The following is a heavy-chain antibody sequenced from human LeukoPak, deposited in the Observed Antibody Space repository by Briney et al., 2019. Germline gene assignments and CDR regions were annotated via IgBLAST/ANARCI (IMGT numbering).Heavy chain of an antibody. V-gene: IGHV3-48*02. D-gene: IGHD6-6*01. CDR3: AREYSSSSGSVSDY. Sequence: GGSLRLSCAASGFTFSSYNMNWVRQAPGKGLEWVSYITSSSSTIYYADSVKGRFTISRDDAKNSLYLQMNSLRDEDTAVYYCAREYSSSSGSVSDYWGQGTLVTVSS. J-gene: IGHJ4*02. CDR1: GFTFSSYN. CDR2: ITSSSSTI.